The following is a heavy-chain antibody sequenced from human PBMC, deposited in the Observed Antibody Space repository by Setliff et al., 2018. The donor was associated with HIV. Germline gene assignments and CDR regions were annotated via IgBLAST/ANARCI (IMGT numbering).Heavy chain of an antibody. V-gene: IGHV3-15*01. CDR1: GFNFKSAW. Sequence: PGGSLRLSCAVSGFNFKSAWMTWVRQAPGKGLEWVGRIKSNSDGGTSDYAAAVKDRFSSSRDDSKFMLYLQMDSLEIEDTAVYFCSTGPTRVSDGVADFWGPGTLVTVSS. CDR2: IKSNSDGGTS. CDR3: STGPTRVSDGVADF. J-gene: IGHJ4*02. D-gene: IGHD2-8*02.